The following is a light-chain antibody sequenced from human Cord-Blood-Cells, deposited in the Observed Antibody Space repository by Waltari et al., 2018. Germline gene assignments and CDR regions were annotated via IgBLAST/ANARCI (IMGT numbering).Light chain of an antibody. CDR2: KAS. V-gene: IGKV1-5*03. CDR3: QQYNSYWT. CDR1: QSISSW. Sequence: DIQMTQSPSTLSASVGDRVTITCRASQSISSWLAWYQQKPGKAPKLLIYKASSLESGVQSRFSVSGSGTEFTLTISSLQPDDFATYYCQQYNSYWTFGQGTKVEIK. J-gene: IGKJ1*01.